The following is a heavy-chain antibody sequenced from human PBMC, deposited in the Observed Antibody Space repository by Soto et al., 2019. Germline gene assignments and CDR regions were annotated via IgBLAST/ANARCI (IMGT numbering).Heavy chain of an antibody. CDR3: AKDPGVGATTRGDYFDY. D-gene: IGHD1-26*01. J-gene: IGHJ4*02. CDR2: ISGSGGST. V-gene: IGHV3-23*01. Sequence: EVQLLESGGGLVQPGGSLRLSCAASGFTFSSYAMSWVRQAPGKGLEWVSAISGSGGSTYYADSVKGRFTISRDNSKNPLYLQMNSLRAEDTAVYYCAKDPGVGATTRGDYFDYWGQGTLVTVSS. CDR1: GFTFSSYA.